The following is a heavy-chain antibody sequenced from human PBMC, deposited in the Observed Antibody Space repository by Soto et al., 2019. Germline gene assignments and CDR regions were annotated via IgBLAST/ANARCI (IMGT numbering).Heavy chain of an antibody. CDR3: ARDHYYYYGIDV. J-gene: IGHJ6*02. CDR1: GGTFSSYA. CDR2: IIPIFGTA. Sequence: QVQLVQSGAEVKKPGSSVKVSCKASGGTFSSYAISWVRQAPGQGLEWMGGIIPIFGTANYAQKFQGRVTITADESTSTAPMELSSQRSEDTAVYYYARDHYYYYGIDVWGQGTTVTVSS. V-gene: IGHV1-69*12.